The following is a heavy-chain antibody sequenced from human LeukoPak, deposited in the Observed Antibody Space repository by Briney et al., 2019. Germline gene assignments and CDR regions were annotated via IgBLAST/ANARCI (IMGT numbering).Heavy chain of an antibody. CDR3: ARGSAPWFGELYLLDY. Sequence: ASVKVSCKASGYTFTSYDINWVRQATGQGLEWMGWMNPNSGNTGYAQKFQGRVTITKNTSISTAYMELSSLRSEDTAVYYCARGSAPWFGELYLLDYWGQGTLVTVSS. J-gene: IGHJ4*02. V-gene: IGHV1-8*03. CDR2: MNPNSGNT. D-gene: IGHD3-10*01. CDR1: GYTFTSYD.